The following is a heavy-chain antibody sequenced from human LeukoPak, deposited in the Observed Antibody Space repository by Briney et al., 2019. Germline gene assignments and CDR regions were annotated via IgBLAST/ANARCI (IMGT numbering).Heavy chain of an antibody. Sequence: SVKVSCKASGGTFSSYAISWVRQAPGQGLEWMGRIIPILGIANYAQKFQGKVTITADKSTSTAYMELSSLRAEDTAVYYCARFYGGEIVLMVYAIAAPYYFDYWGQGTLVTVSS. D-gene: IGHD2-8*01. CDR1: GGTFSSYA. J-gene: IGHJ4*02. CDR2: IIPILGIA. V-gene: IGHV1-69*04. CDR3: ARFYGGEIVLMVYAIAAPYYFDY.